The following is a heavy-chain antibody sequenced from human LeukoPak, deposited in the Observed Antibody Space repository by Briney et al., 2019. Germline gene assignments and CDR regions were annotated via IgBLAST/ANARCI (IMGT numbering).Heavy chain of an antibody. V-gene: IGHV4-39*07. Sequence: PSETLSLTCTVSGGSISSISYYWGWIRQPPGKGLEWIGSIYYSGSTNYNPSLKSRVTMSVDTSKTQFSLKLSSETAADTAVYYCARGKRWRGYYMDVWGKGTTVTVSS. D-gene: IGHD5-24*01. CDR2: IYYSGST. CDR3: ARGKRWRGYYMDV. CDR1: GGSISSISYY. J-gene: IGHJ6*03.